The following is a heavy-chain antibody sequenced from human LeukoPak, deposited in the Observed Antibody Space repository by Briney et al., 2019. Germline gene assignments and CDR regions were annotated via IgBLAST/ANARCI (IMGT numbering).Heavy chain of an antibody. CDR1: GFTFSSYA. CDR3: AVGTYILTGPDY. CDR2: ISYDGSNK. Sequence: GRSLRLSCAASGFTFSSYAMHWVRQAPGKGLEWVAVISYDGSNKYYADSVKGRFTISRDNSKNTLYLQMDSLRAEDTAVYYCAVGTYILTGPDYWGQGALVSDSS. V-gene: IGHV3-30*04. D-gene: IGHD3-9*01. J-gene: IGHJ4*02.